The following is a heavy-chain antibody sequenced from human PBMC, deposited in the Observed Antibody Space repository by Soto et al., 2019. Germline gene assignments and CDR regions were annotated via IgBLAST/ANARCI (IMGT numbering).Heavy chain of an antibody. Sequence: SETLSLTCTVSGGSISSSSYYWGWIRQPPGKGLEWIGTFYYSGSTYYNPSLKSRVTISVDTSKNQFSLKLSSVTAADTAVYYCARQSGYSYGECFDDWGQGTPVTVSS. CDR2: FYYSGST. D-gene: IGHD5-18*01. J-gene: IGHJ4*02. CDR1: GGSISSSSYY. V-gene: IGHV4-39*01. CDR3: ARQSGYSYGECFDD.